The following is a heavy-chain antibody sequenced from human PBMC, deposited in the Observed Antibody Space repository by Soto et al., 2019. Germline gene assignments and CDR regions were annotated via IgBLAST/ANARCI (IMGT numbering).Heavy chain of an antibody. J-gene: IGHJ6*02. D-gene: IGHD4-17*01. CDR3: VRDRMTTVLGMDV. Sequence: QVQLVESGGGVVQPGRSLRLSCAASGFTFSSYGMHWVRQAPGKGLEWVAVIGYDGSNKYYADSVKGRFTISRDNSKNTLYLQMNGLRAVDTVVYYCVRDRMTTVLGMDVWGQGTTVTVSS. V-gene: IGHV3-33*01. CDR2: IGYDGSNK. CDR1: GFTFSSYG.